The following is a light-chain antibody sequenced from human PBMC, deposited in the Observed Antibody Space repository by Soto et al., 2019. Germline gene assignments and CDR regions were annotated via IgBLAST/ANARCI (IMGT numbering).Light chain of an antibody. CDR2: GAS. CDR3: QQYNNWPWT. Sequence: ELVVTQSPTTLSVSPGERATLSCGASQSVSSNLAWYQQKPGQAPRLLFYGASTRATGIPARFSGSGSGTEFTLTVSSLQSEDFAVYYCQQYNNWPWTFGQGTKVDI. CDR1: QSVSSN. V-gene: IGKV3-15*01. J-gene: IGKJ1*01.